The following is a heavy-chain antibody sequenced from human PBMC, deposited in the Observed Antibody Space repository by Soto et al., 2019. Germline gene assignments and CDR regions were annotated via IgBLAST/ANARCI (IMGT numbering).Heavy chain of an antibody. CDR3: ARGRRIVVVVAATHYGMDV. CDR1: GGTFSSYA. D-gene: IGHD2-15*01. CDR2: IIPIFGTA. J-gene: IGHJ6*02. V-gene: IGHV1-69*12. Sequence: QVQLVQSGAEVKKPGSSVKVSCKASGGTFSSYAISWVRQAPGQGLEWMGGIIPIFGTANYAQKFQGRVTITADESTSTAYMELSSLRSEDTAVYYCARGRRIVVVVAATHYGMDVWGQGTTVTVSS.